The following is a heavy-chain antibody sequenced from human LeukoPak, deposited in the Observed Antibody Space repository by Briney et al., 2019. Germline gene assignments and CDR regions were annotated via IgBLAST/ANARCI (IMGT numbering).Heavy chain of an antibody. CDR1: GFTFSSYS. D-gene: IGHD3-3*01. CDR3: ARERGNDFWSGYGYYYYYYMDV. CDR2: ISSSSSYI. J-gene: IGHJ6*03. V-gene: IGHV3-21*01. Sequence: GGSLRLSCAASGFTFSSYSMNWVRQAPGKGLEWVSSISSSSSYIYYADPVKGRFTISRDNAKNSLYLQMNSLRAEDTAVYYCARERGNDFWSGYGYYYYYYMDVWGKGTTVTVSS.